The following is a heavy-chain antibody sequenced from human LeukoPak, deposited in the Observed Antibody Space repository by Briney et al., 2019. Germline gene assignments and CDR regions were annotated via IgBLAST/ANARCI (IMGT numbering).Heavy chain of an antibody. Sequence: SETLSLTCAVSGGSIYSHYWGWIRQSPGKGLEWIGDIYYKGNTNYNPSLKSRVTISLDPSKNHFSLTLTSVVAADTAIYYCMRRDTGWNYSDYWGQGILVTVSS. CDR1: GGSIYSHY. D-gene: IGHD6-19*01. CDR2: IYYKGNT. J-gene: IGHJ4*02. V-gene: IGHV4-59*08. CDR3: MRRDTGWNYSDY.